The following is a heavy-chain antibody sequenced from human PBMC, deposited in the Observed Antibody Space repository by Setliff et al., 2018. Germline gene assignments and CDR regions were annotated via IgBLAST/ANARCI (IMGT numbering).Heavy chain of an antibody. J-gene: IGHJ4*02. V-gene: IGHV4-39*01. CDR2: IHYRGTT. CDR3: ARTGTYRYFDY. Sequence: SETLSLTCTVSGASISSGTYYWAWIRQPPGKGLKWIGRIHYRGTTYSNASLASRLTISVDTAKNQFSLKLTSVTAADTAVYYCARTGTYRYFDYWGQGTRVTVSS. D-gene: IGHD1-1*01. CDR1: GASISSGTYY.